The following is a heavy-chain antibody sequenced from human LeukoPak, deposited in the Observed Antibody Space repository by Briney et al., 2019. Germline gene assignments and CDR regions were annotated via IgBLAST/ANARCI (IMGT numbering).Heavy chain of an antibody. V-gene: IGHV3-30*02. Sequence: GGSLRLSCAASGFTFSSYGMHWIRQAPGKGLEWVAFIRNDGSIIYNADSVKGRFTISRDNSKNTLYLQMNSLRADDTAVYYFAKDPPLCYFDYWGQGTLVTVSS. CDR2: IRNDGSII. D-gene: IGHD3-16*01. CDR3: AKDPPLCYFDY. CDR1: GFTFSSYG. J-gene: IGHJ4*02.